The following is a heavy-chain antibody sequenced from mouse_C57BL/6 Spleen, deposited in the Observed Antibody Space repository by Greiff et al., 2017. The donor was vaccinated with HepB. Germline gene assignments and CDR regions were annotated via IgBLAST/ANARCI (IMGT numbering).Heavy chain of an antibody. D-gene: IGHD1-1*01. CDR1: GFSLTSYG. V-gene: IGHV2-2*01. CDR2: IWSGGST. J-gene: IGHJ1*03. Sequence: QVHVKQSGPGLVQPSQSLSITCTVSGFSLTSYGVHWVRQSPGKGLEWLGVIWSGGSTDYNAAFISRLSISKDNSKSQVFFKMNSLQADDTAIYYCARKVDYYGSSYFDVWGTGTTVTVSS. CDR3: ARKVDYYGSSYFDV.